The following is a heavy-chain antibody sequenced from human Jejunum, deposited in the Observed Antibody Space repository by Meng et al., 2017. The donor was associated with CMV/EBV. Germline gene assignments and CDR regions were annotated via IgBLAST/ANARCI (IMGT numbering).Heavy chain of an antibody. V-gene: IGHV3-21*01. Sequence: EFSVSSHNMNWVRQAPGKGLEWVASISATSSYIYYADSVKGRFTISRDNAKNSLYLQMDSLRVEDTAVYYCANQMPWNYYHGMNLWGQGTTVTVSS. D-gene: IGHD1-7*01. CDR3: ANQMPWNYYHGMNL. CDR1: EFSVSSHN. J-gene: IGHJ6*02. CDR2: ISATSSYI.